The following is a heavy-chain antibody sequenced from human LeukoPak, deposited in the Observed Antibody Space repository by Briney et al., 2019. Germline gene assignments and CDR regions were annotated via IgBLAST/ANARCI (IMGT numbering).Heavy chain of an antibody. CDR1: GFTFSSYS. Sequence: GGSLRLSCAASGFTFSSYSMNWVRQAPGKGLEWVSSISSSSSYIYYADSVKGRFTISRDNSKNTLYLQMNSLRAEDTAVYYCASRDKGYYYGMDVWGQGTTVTVSS. CDR2: ISSSSSYI. D-gene: IGHD5-24*01. V-gene: IGHV3-21*01. CDR3: ASRDKGYYYGMDV. J-gene: IGHJ6*02.